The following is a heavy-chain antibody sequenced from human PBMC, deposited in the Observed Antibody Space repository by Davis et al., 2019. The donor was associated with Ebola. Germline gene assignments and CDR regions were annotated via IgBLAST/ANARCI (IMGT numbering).Heavy chain of an antibody. CDR2: VYKSGAT. J-gene: IGHJ4*02. CDR1: GDTTAIHY. Sequence: PSETLSLTCTVSGDTTAIHYYSWVRQSPGKGLEWIGYVYKSGATDYNPPLKSRVTISLDTSKTQVSLNLNSVTAADTAIYFCAGIGNNWHAPLDYWGQGTRVTVSS. CDR3: AGIGNNWHAPLDY. D-gene: IGHD1-1*01. V-gene: IGHV4-59*11.